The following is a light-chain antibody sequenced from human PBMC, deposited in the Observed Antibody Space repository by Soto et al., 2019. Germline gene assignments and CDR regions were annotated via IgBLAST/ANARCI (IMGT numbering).Light chain of an antibody. CDR1: QSVSSN. J-gene: IGKJ2*01. CDR3: QQYNNWPYT. CDR2: GAS. Sequence: EMVMTQSPATLSVSPGERATLSCRASQSVSSNFAWYHQKPGQAPRLLIYGASTRATGLPSRFSGSGSGTESTLTISSLQSEDFAVYYCQQYNNWPYTFGQGNKLEIK. V-gene: IGKV3-15*01.